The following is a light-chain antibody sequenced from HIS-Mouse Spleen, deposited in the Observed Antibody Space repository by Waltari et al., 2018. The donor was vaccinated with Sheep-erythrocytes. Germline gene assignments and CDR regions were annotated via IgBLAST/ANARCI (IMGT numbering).Light chain of an antibody. J-gene: IGKJ5*01. CDR3: QQFNSYPIT. CDR1: QGISSA. V-gene: IGKV1-13*02. Sequence: AIQLTQSPSSLSASVGDRVTITCRASQGISSALAWYQQKPGKAPKLLIYDASSLESGVPSRFSGSGSGTDFSLTISSLQPEDFATYYCQQFNSYPITFGQGTRLEIK. CDR2: DAS.